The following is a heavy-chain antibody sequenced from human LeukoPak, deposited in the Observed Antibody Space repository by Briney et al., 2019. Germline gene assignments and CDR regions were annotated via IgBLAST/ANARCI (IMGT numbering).Heavy chain of an antibody. CDR1: GGTFSTLA. CDR3: ASPVKYYDDWRNYPPFDY. CDR2: IIPIVGTT. V-gene: IGHV1-69*13. J-gene: IGHJ4*02. D-gene: IGHD3-22*01. Sequence: ASVKVSCKASGGTFSTLAFGWMRQAPGQGLEWVGGIIPIVGTTNNAQKFQGRVTVTADESTTTVYMELSSLRSEDTATYYCASPVKYYDDWRNYPPFDYWGQGTQVTVSS.